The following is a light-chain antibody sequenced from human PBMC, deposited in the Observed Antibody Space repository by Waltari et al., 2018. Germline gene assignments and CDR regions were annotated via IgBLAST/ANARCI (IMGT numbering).Light chain of an antibody. CDR3: QQRFRWPLT. V-gene: IGKV3-11*01. Sequence: EIVLTQSPATLYLSPGERATLSCRASESVAAYLGWYQQRLGQPPRLLLYDASNRATGIPARFSGSGYGTDFTLTIDSLEPEDFAVYYCQQRFRWPLTFGGGTRVE. CDR1: ESVAAY. J-gene: IGKJ4*01. CDR2: DAS.